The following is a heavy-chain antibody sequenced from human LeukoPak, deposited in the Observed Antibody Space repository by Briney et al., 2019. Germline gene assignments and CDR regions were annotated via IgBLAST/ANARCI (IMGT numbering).Heavy chain of an antibody. Sequence: GGSLRLSCAASGFTVSSNYMSWVRQAPGKGLEWVSAISGSGGSTYYADSVKGRFTISRDNSKNTLYLQMNSLRAEDTAVYYCAKGGYYDSSGYYYWGQGTLVTVSS. J-gene: IGHJ4*02. D-gene: IGHD3-22*01. CDR3: AKGGYYDSSGYYY. CDR2: ISGSGGST. CDR1: GFTVSSNY. V-gene: IGHV3-23*01.